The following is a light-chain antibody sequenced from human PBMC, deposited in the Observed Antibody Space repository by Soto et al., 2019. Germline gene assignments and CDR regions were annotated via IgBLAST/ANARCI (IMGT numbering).Light chain of an antibody. Sequence: DIVMTQSPDSLAVSLGERATISCKSSQSLLYSTSNKNYLAWYQQKPGQPPKLLVSWASTRESGVPDRFSGSGSGTDFTLTITSLQAEDVAIYYCQQYYSLYTLGQGTKLEIK. CDR3: QQYYSLYT. CDR1: QSLLYSTSNKNY. J-gene: IGKJ2*01. CDR2: WAS. V-gene: IGKV4-1*01.